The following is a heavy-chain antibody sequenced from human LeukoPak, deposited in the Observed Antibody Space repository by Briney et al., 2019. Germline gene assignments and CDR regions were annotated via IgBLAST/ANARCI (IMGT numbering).Heavy chain of an antibody. V-gene: IGHV1-46*01. J-gene: IGHJ5*02. CDR3: ARGGAHIKLMVFAENWLDP. D-gene: IGHD2-8*01. CDR1: GYTFTSYY. CDR2: INPSGGST. Sequence: RASVKVSCKASGYTFTSYYMHWVRQAPGQGLEWMGLINPSGGSTSYAQTFQGRITMSRDMSTSTVYMELSSLRSEDTAVYYCARGGAHIKLMVFAENWLDPWGQGTLVTVSS.